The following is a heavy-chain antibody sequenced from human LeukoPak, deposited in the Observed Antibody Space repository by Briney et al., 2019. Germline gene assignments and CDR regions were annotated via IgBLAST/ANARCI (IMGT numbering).Heavy chain of an antibody. CDR3: ARSGYSYPCYFDY. J-gene: IGHJ4*02. CDR1: GGSISSYY. CDR2: TYYSGST. Sequence: PSETLSLTCTVSGGSISSYYWSWIRQPPGKGLEWIGYTYYSGSTNYNPSLKSRVTISVDTSKNQFSLKLSSVTAADTAVYYCARSGYSYPCYFDYWGQGTLVTVSS. D-gene: IGHD5-18*01. V-gene: IGHV4-59*08.